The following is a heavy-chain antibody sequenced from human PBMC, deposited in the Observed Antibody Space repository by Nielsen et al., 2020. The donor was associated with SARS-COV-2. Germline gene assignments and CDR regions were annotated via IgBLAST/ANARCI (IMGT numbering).Heavy chain of an antibody. CDR3: ARDPKPNIRFGENYFDY. J-gene: IGHJ4*02. V-gene: IGHV3-74*01. CDR1: GFTFSSYW. D-gene: IGHD3-10*01. CDR2: INSDGSST. Sequence: GGSLRLSCAASGFTFSSYWMHWVRQAPGKGLVWVSRINSDGSSTSYADSVKGRFTISRDNAKNTLYLQMNSLRAEDTAVYYCARDPKPNIRFGENYFDYWGQGTLVTVSS.